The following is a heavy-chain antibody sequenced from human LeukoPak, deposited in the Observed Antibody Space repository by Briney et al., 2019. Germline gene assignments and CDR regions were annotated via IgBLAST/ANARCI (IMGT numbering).Heavy chain of an antibody. D-gene: IGHD5-24*01. J-gene: IGHJ5*02. CDR3: ARVEMATTKFDP. CDR2: IIPIFGTA. CDR1: GGTFSSYA. Sequence: SVKVSCKASGGTFSSYAISWVRQAPGQGLEWMGGIIPIFGTANYAQKFQGRVTITTDESTSTAYMELSSLRSEDMAVYYCARVEMATTKFDPWGQGTLVTVSS. V-gene: IGHV1-69*05.